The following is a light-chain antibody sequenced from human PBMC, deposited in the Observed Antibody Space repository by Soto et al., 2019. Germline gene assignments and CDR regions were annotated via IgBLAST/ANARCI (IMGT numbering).Light chain of an antibody. J-gene: IGKJ5*01. V-gene: IGKV4-1*01. CDR2: WAS. Sequence: DIVMTQSPDSLAVSLGERATINCKSSQSVLYSSNNKNYLAWYKQKPGQTPKLLISWASTRESGVPDRFSGSGSGTNFTLTISSLQAEDVAVYYCQQYYSTLITFGQGTRLEIK. CDR1: QSVLYSSNNKNY. CDR3: QQYYSTLIT.